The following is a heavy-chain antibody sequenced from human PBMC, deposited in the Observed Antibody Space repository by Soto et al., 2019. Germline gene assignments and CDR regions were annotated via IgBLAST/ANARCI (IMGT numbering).Heavy chain of an antibody. CDR2: IRGDGADA. J-gene: IGHJ4*02. CDR3: ASDLVLGSGSLGH. CDR1: GFIFSSFW. Sequence: EVQLVESGGGLVQPGGSLRLSCSTSGFIFSSFWVHWVRQAPGKGLEWVSRIRGDGADANYADSVKGRFTISRDNAKSILYLQMDSLRVDDTALYYCASDLVLGSGSLGHWSQGTLVTVSS. D-gene: IGHD3-10*01. V-gene: IGHV3-74*01.